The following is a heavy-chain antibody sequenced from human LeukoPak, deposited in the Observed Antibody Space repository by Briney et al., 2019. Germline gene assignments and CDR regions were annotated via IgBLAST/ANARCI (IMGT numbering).Heavy chain of an antibody. Sequence: GGSLRLSCAASGFTFSSYGMQWVRQAPGKGLEWVAFIRHDGSNKNYADSVKGRFTISRDNAKNSLYLQMNSLRAEDTAVYYCAREHSSGYSWGQGTLVTVSS. CDR3: AREHSSGYS. V-gene: IGHV3-30*02. CDR1: GFTFSSYG. CDR2: IRHDGSNK. J-gene: IGHJ4*02. D-gene: IGHD3-22*01.